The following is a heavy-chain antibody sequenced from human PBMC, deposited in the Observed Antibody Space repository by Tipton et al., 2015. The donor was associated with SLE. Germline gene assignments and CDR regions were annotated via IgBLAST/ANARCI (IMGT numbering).Heavy chain of an antibody. CDR3: ARVGYCSGGGCLYWYFDL. J-gene: IGHJ2*01. V-gene: IGHV3-53*05. CDR2: IYSGGST. Sequence: GSLRLSCAASGFTVSSNYMSWVRQAPGKGLEWVSVIYSGGSTYYADSVKGRFTISRDNSKNTLYLQMNSLRAEDTAVYYCARVGYCSGGGCLYWYFDLWGRGTLVTVSS. CDR1: GFTVSSNY. D-gene: IGHD2-15*01.